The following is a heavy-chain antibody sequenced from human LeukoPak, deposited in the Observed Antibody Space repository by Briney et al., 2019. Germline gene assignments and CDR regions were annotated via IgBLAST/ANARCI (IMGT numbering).Heavy chain of an antibody. D-gene: IGHD4-11*01. J-gene: IGHJ6*03. CDR1: GFTFSDYY. CDR3: ARDGVKTSVSTRRYYMGV. V-gene: IGHV3-11*04. Sequence: PGGSLRLSCAASGFTFSDYYMTWIRQAPGKGLEWVSYISSSGNTIYYAESVKGRFTISRDNGKNSLYLQMSRLRAEDTAVYYCARDGVKTSVSTRRYYMGVWGKGTTVTVS. CDR2: ISSSGNTI.